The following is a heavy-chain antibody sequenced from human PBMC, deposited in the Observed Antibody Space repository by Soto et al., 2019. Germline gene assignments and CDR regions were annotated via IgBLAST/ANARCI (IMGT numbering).Heavy chain of an antibody. CDR1: GGSISSYY. D-gene: IGHD6-6*01. Sequence: PSEPLSLTCTVSGGSISSYYWSWIRQPPGKGLEWVGYIYDSGSTNYNPSLKSRVTISVDTSKNQFSLKLTSVTAADTAVYYCAAPPRYWGQGTLVTVS. V-gene: IGHV4-59*01. CDR3: AAPPRY. J-gene: IGHJ4*02. CDR2: IYDSGST.